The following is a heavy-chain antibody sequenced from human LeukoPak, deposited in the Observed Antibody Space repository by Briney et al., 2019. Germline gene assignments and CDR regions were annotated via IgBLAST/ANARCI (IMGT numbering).Heavy chain of an antibody. CDR3: ARDFWVVVVPAATPYWYFDL. Sequence: SETLSLTCTVSGGSISSYYWSWIRQPAGKGLEWIGRIYTSGSTNYNPSLKSRVTMSVDTSKNQFSLRLSSVTAADTAVYYCARDFWVVVVPAATPYWYFDLWGRGTLVTVSS. D-gene: IGHD2-2*01. V-gene: IGHV4-4*07. CDR2: IYTSGST. J-gene: IGHJ2*01. CDR1: GGSISSYY.